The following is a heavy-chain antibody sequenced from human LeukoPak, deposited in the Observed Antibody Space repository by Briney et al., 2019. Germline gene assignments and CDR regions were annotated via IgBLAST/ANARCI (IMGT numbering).Heavy chain of an antibody. V-gene: IGHV3-53*01. J-gene: IGHJ4*02. CDR3: AEGPGGLWCGELLS. CDR1: GFTVSSNY. Sequence: GGPLRLSCAASGFTVSSNYMSWVRQAPGKGLEGVSVIYSGGSTYYADSVKGRFTISRDNSKNTLYLQMNSLKAEDTAVYYCAEGPGGLWCGELLSWGQGTLVTVSS. CDR2: IYSGGST. D-gene: IGHD3-10*01.